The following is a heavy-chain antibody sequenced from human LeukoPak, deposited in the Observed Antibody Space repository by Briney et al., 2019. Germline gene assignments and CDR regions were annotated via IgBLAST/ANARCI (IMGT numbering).Heavy chain of an antibody. D-gene: IGHD5-18*01. CDR3: ARGRSGYSYRNWFDP. CDR1: GGSFSDYY. J-gene: IGHJ5*02. Sequence: SETLSLTCAVYGGSFSDYYWSWIRQPPGKGLEWIGEINHSGSTNYNPSLKSRVTISIDTSNNQLSLKVSSVTAADTAVYYCARGRSGYSYRNWFDPWGQGTLVTVSS. V-gene: IGHV4-34*01. CDR2: INHSGST.